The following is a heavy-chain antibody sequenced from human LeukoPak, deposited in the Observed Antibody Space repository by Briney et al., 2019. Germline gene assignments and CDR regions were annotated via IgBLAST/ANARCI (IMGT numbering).Heavy chain of an antibody. V-gene: IGHV3-64*04. CDR2: ISSNGGST. Sequence: PGGSLRLSCSASGFTFSSYAMHWVRQAPGKGLEYVSAISSNGGSTYYADSVKGRFTISRDNSKNTLFLQMNSLRPEDTAVYYCARIIVPAASYYYYGMDVWGQGTTVTVSS. J-gene: IGHJ6*02. D-gene: IGHD2-2*01. CDR3: ARIIVPAASYYYYGMDV. CDR1: GFTFSSYA.